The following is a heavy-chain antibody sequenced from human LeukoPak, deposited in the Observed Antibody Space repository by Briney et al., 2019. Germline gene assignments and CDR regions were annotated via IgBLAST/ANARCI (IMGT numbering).Heavy chain of an antibody. V-gene: IGHV3-49*03. D-gene: IGHD3-16*01. CDR2: IKSKTYGETT. J-gene: IGHJ4*02. CDR3: TRVGSAYLIDY. CDR1: GFSFGDYG. Sequence: GGSLRLSCTPSGFSFGDYGMTWIRQAPGKGLEWVGLIKSKTYGETTEYAASVKGRFTISRDDPKGIAYVQMNSLKTEDTAVYYCTRVGSAYLIDYWGQGTLVTVSS.